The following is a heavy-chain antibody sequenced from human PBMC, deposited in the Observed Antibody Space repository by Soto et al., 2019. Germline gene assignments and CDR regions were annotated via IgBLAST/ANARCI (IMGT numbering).Heavy chain of an antibody. CDR2: IIPILGIA. J-gene: IGHJ4*02. V-gene: IGHV1-69*02. CDR3: ARWSGYSYGYGDY. Sequence: QVQLVQSGAEVKKPGSSVKVSCKASGGTFSSYTISWERQAPGQGSELMGRIIPILGIANYTQQFQGRVTVTADKSTSTAYMELSSLRSDDTAVYYCARWSGYSYGYGDYWGQGTLVTVSS. CDR1: GGTFSSYT. D-gene: IGHD5-18*01.